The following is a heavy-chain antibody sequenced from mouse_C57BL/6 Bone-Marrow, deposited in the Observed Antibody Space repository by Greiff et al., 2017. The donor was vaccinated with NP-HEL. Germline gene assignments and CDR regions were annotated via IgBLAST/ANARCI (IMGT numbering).Heavy chain of an antibody. J-gene: IGHJ1*03. CDR2: IRSKSSNYAT. CDR3: VRDGPYYRKAWYFDV. D-gene: IGHD2-14*01. Sequence: EVQLVESGGGLVQPKGSSKLSCAASGFTFNTYAMHWVRQAPGKGLEWVARIRSKSSNYATYYADSVKDRFTISRDDSQSMLYLQMNNLKTEDTAMYYCVRDGPYYRKAWYFDVGGTGTTVTVSS. V-gene: IGHV10-3*01. CDR1: GFTFNTYA.